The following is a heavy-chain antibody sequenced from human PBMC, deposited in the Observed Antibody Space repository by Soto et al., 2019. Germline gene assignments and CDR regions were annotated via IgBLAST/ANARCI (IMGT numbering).Heavy chain of an antibody. CDR3: AKSGSGWSAFDY. J-gene: IGHJ4*02. Sequence: GGSLRLSCAASGFTFSSYAMSWVRQPPGKGLEWASGISGSGATTYYADSVKGRFTISRDNSKNTLYLQMNSLRAEDTAVYYCAKSGSGWSAFDYWGQGTLVTVSS. CDR1: GFTFSSYA. D-gene: IGHD6-19*01. CDR2: ISGSGATT. V-gene: IGHV3-23*01.